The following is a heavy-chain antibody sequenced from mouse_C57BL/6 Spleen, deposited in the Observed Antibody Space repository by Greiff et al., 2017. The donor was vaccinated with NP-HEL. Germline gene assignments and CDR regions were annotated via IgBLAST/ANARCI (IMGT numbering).Heavy chain of an antibody. CDR2: IDPSDSYT. Sequence: QVQLQQPGAELVMPGASVKLSCKASGYTFTSYWMHWVKQRPGQGLEWIGEIDPSDSYTNYNQKFKGKSTLTVDKSSRTAYMQLSSLTSEDSAVYYCARSLTGTRWYFDVWGTGTTVTVSS. CDR3: ARSLTGTRWYFDV. V-gene: IGHV1-69*01. CDR1: GYTFTSYW. D-gene: IGHD4-1*01. J-gene: IGHJ1*03.